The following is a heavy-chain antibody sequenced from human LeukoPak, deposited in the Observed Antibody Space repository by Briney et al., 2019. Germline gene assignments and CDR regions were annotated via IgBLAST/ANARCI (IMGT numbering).Heavy chain of an antibody. CDR3: AKGPGAAVGKRYIQH. D-gene: IGHD6-13*01. CDR1: GFTFNDYA. Sequence: GGSLRLSCAASGFTFNDYAMHWVRQAPGKGLEWVSLISWDSGNTYYADSVKGRFTISRDNSRNSLSLQMNSLRAEDTALYYCAKGPGAAVGKRYIQHWGQGTLVTVSS. CDR2: ISWDSGNT. V-gene: IGHV3-43D*03. J-gene: IGHJ1*01.